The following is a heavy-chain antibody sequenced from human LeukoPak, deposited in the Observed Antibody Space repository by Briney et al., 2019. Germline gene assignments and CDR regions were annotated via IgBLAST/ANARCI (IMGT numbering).Heavy chain of an antibody. CDR2: IIPIFGTA. V-gene: IGHV1-69*05. J-gene: IGHJ4*02. Sequence: SSVPVSCKASGGTFSSYAIRWVRQAPGQGLEWIGGIIPIFGTANYAQKFQGRVTITTDESTSTAYMELSSLRSEDTAVYYCATTRTVWSGYYTAFDYWGQGTLVTVSS. D-gene: IGHD3-3*01. CDR1: GGTFSSYA. CDR3: ATTRTVWSGYYTAFDY.